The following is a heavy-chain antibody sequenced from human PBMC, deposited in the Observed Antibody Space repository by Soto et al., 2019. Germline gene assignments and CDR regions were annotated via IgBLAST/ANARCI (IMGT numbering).Heavy chain of an antibody. CDR3: ARDKVGYSSSSYYYYYGMDV. CDR2: IKQDGSEK. J-gene: IGHJ6*02. V-gene: IGHV3-7*01. Sequence: QPGGSLRLSCAASGFTFSSYWMSWVRQAPGKGLEWVANIKQDGSEKYYVDSVKGRFTISRDNAKNSLYLQMNSLRAEDTAVYYXARDKVGYSSSSYYYYYGMDVWGQGTTVTVSS. CDR1: GFTFSSYW. D-gene: IGHD6-6*01.